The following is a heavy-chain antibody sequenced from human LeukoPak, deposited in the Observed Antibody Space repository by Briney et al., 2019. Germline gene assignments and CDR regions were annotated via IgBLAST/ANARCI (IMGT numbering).Heavy chain of an antibody. Sequence: SETLSLTCAVYGGSFSGYCWSWIRQPPGKGLEWIGEINHSGSTNYNPSLKSRVTISVDTSKNQFSLKLSSVTAADTAVYYCARVRGKYYYGSGKLGFFDYWGQGTLVTVSS. D-gene: IGHD3-10*01. V-gene: IGHV4-34*01. J-gene: IGHJ4*02. CDR2: INHSGST. CDR1: GGSFSGYC. CDR3: ARVRGKYYYGSGKLGFFDY.